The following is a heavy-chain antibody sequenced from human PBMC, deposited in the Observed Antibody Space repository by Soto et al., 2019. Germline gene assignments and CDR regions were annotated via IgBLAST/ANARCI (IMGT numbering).Heavy chain of an antibody. V-gene: IGHV3-23*01. D-gene: IGHD2-2*01. CDR1: GFTFSSYA. J-gene: IGHJ5*02. Sequence: EVQVLESGGGLVQPGGSLRLSCVASGFTFSSYAMSWVRQAPGKGLEGVSSIRAGGVTTYFADSVKGRFTISRDNSKSTLYLQMNSLRAEDTAVYYCAKDGTYCSSISCYSGSWGQGTLVTVSS. CDR2: IRAGGVTT. CDR3: AKDGTYCSSISCYSGS.